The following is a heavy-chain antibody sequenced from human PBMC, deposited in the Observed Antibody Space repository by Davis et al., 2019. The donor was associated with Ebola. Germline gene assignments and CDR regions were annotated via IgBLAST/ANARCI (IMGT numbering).Heavy chain of an antibody. CDR2: IYYSGST. J-gene: IGHJ4*02. V-gene: IGHV4-59*04. D-gene: IGHD5-18*01. Sequence: MPSETLSLTCTVSGGSSSSYYWSWIRQPPGKGLEWIGYIYYSGSTYYNPSLKSRVTISVDTSKNQFSLKLSSVTAADTAVYYCARTSEYSYGYDYWGQGTLVTVSS. CDR1: GGSSSSYY. CDR3: ARTSEYSYGYDY.